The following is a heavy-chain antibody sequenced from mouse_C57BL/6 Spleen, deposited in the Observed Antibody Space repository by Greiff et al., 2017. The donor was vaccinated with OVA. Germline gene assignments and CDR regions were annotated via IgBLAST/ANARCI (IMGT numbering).Heavy chain of an antibody. V-gene: IGHV6-6*01. D-gene: IGHD2-1*01. CDR3: TGYYPFAY. CDR1: GFTFSDAW. J-gene: IGHJ3*01. Sequence: EVQLQESGGGLVQPGGSMKLSCAASGFTFSDAWMDWVRQSPETGLEWVAEIRNKANNHATYYAESVKGRFTISRDDSKSSVYLQMNSLRAEYTGIYYCTGYYPFAYWGQGTLVTVSA. CDR2: IRNKANNHAT.